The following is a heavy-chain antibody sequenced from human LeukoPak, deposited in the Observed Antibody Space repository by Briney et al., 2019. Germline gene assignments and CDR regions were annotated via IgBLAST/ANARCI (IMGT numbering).Heavy chain of an antibody. CDR3: ARVSGGGSLRYFFDY. J-gene: IGHJ4*02. CDR2: IHYSGST. D-gene: IGHD3-16*01. Sequence: SETLSLTCTVSDDSFNTGNNYWSWVRQPPGKGLEWIGYIHYSGSTYYDPSLKTRVTISIDTSKSQFSLKLNSVTAADTAVYYCARVSGGGSLRYFFDYWGQGTLVTVSS. CDR1: DDSFNTGNNY. V-gene: IGHV4-30-4*08.